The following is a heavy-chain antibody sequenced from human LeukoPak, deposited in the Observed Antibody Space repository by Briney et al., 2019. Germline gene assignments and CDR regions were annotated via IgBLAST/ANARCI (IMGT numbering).Heavy chain of an antibody. D-gene: IGHD1-26*01. Sequence: GASVKVSCKASGGTFSSYAISWVRQAPGQALEWMGIINPSGGSTSYAQKFQGRVTMTRDTSTSTVYMELSSLSSEDTALYYCARVMGANWFDPWGQGTLVTVSS. J-gene: IGHJ5*02. V-gene: IGHV1-46*01. CDR3: ARVMGANWFDP. CDR2: INPSGGST. CDR1: GGTFSSYA.